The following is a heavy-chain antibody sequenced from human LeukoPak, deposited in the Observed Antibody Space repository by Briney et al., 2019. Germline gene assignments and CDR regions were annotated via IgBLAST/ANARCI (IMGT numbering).Heavy chain of an antibody. Sequence: PGGSLRLSCAASGFTFSSYSMNWVRQAPGKGLEWVSSISSSSSYIYYADSVKGRFTISRDNAKNSLYLQMNSLRAEDTAVYYCARNCTPKNYYYYYYYMDVWGKGTTVTVSS. J-gene: IGHJ6*03. D-gene: IGHD2-8*01. CDR2: ISSSSSYI. CDR1: GFTFSSYS. CDR3: ARNCTPKNYYYYYYYMDV. V-gene: IGHV3-21*01.